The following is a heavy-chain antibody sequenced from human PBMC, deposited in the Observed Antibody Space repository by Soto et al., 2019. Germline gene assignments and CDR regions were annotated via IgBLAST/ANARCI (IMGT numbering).Heavy chain of an antibody. D-gene: IGHD1-26*01. CDR2: IFSNDDK. CDR1: GFSVSNARKG. J-gene: IGHJ2*01. V-gene: IGHV2-26*01. Sequence: SGPTLVNPTETLTLTCTVSGFSVSNARKGVSWIRRPPGKALEWLAHIFSNDDKSYSTSLESRLTISKDTSKSQVVLTMANMDPVDTATYYCARTDDGSPYWYFDLWGRGTLVTVSS. CDR3: ARTDDGSPYWYFDL.